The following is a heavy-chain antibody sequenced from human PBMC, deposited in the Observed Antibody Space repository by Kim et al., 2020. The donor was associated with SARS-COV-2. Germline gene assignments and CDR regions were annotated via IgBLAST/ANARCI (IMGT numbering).Heavy chain of an antibody. Sequence: YADSVKGRFTISRDNSKNTLYLQMNSLRAEDTAVYYCAKVLRRGSSDFDYWGQGTLVTVSS. J-gene: IGHJ4*02. CDR3: AKVLRRGSSDFDY. D-gene: IGHD5-12*01. V-gene: IGHV3-23*01.